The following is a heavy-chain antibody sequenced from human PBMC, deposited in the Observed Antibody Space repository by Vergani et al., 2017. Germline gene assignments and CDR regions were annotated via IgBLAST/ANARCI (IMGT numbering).Heavy chain of an antibody. CDR1: GGSISSGSYY. CDR3: ARGMSYSNYLYFDY. Sequence: QVQLQESGPGLVKPSQTLSLTCTVSGGSISSGSYYWSWIRQPAGKGLEWIGRIYTSGSTNYNPSLQSRVTISVDTSKNQFSLKLSSVTAADTAVYYCARGMSYSNYLYFDYWGQGTLVTVSS. CDR2: IYTSGST. V-gene: IGHV4-61*02. J-gene: IGHJ4*02. D-gene: IGHD4-11*01.